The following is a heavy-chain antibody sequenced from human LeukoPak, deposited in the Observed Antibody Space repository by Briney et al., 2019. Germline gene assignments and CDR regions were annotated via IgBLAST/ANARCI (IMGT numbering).Heavy chain of an antibody. Sequence: PGGSLRLSCAASGFTFSTYWMTWVRLAPGKGLEWVANIEPAGSDTYYVAPVKGRFTIFRDNAKILLYLQMNDPRADDTAVYSCGRFGYEAAVDLWGQGTLVAVS. CDR1: GFTFSTYW. D-gene: IGHD6-13*01. CDR3: GRFGYEAAVDL. J-gene: IGHJ5*02. V-gene: IGHV3-7*01. CDR2: IEPAGSDT.